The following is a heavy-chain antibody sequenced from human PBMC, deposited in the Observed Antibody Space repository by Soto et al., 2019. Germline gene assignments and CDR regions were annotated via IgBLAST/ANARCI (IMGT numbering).Heavy chain of an antibody. CDR1: GGTFSSYT. CDR2: IIPILGIA. D-gene: IGHD5-12*01. CDR3: ARLPDPNSGYELPVEDDY. Sequence: SVKVSCKASGGTFSSYTISWVRQAPGQGLEWMGRIIPILGIANYARKFQGRVTITADKSTSTAYMELSSLRSEDTAVYYCARLPDPNSGYELPVEDDYWGQGTLVTVSS. V-gene: IGHV1-69*02. J-gene: IGHJ4*02.